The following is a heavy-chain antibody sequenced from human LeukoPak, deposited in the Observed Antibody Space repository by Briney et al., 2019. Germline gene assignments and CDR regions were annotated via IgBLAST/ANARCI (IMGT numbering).Heavy chain of an antibody. V-gene: IGHV1-69*05. CDR1: GGTFSSYA. CDR2: IIPIFGTA. CDR3: ARFYYYDSSGYGY. Sequence: GASVKVSCKASGGTFSSYAISWVRQAPGQGLEWMGRIIPIFGTANYAQKFQGRVTITTDESTSTAYMELSSLRSEDTAVYYCARFYYYDSSGYGYWGQGTLVTVSS. D-gene: IGHD3-22*01. J-gene: IGHJ4*02.